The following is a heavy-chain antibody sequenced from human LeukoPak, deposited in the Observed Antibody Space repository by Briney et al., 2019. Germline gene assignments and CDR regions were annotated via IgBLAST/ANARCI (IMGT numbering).Heavy chain of an antibody. CDR2: IYYSGST. V-gene: IGHV4-39*01. D-gene: IGHD2-2*02. Sequence: SETLSLTCTVSGGSISSSSYYWGWIRQPPGKGLKWIGSIYYSGSTYYNPSLKSRVTISVDTSKNQFSLKLSSVTAADTAVYYCARTRINIVVVPAAIIAPFDYWGQGTLVTVSS. CDR1: GGSISSSSYY. J-gene: IGHJ4*02. CDR3: ARTRINIVVVPAAIIAPFDY.